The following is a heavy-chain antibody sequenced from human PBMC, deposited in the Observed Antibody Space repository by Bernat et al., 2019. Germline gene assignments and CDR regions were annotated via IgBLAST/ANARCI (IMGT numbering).Heavy chain of an antibody. J-gene: IGHJ6*03. CDR3: TRLYDRPNGSSTSCYRYYYYYMDV. D-gene: IGHD2-2*01. CDR1: GFTFSGSA. Sequence: EVQLVESGGGLVQPGGSLKLSCAASGFTFSGSAMHWVRQASGKGLEWVGCIRSKANSYATAYAASVKGRFTISRDDSKNTAYLQMNSLKTEDTAGYYGTRLYDRPNGSSTSCYRYYYYYMDVWGKGTMVTVSS. V-gene: IGHV3-73*02. CDR2: IRSKANSYAT.